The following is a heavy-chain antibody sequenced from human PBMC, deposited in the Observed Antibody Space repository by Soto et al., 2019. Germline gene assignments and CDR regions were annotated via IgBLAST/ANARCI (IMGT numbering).Heavy chain of an antibody. CDR3: ARVSVGATPVDY. CDR1: GYTFTSYA. D-gene: IGHD1-26*01. Sequence: QVQLVQSGAEEKKPGASVKVSCKASGYTFTSYAMHWVRQAPGQRLEWMGWINAGNGNTKYSQKFQGRVTITRDTSASTAYMELSSLRSEDTAVYYCARVSVGATPVDYWGQGTLVTVSS. CDR2: INAGNGNT. V-gene: IGHV1-3*05. J-gene: IGHJ4*02.